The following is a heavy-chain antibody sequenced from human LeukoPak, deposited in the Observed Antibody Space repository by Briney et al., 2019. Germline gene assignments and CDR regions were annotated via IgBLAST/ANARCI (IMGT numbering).Heavy chain of an antibody. D-gene: IGHD1-26*01. Sequence: SQTLSLTCTVSGGSISSYYWSWIRQPPGKWLEWNGYIYYSGSTNYNPSLKSRVTISVDTSKNQFSLKLSSVTAADTAVYYCAWSSADYYYYGMDVWGQGTTVTVSS. J-gene: IGHJ6*02. CDR1: GGSISSYY. V-gene: IGHV4-59*08. CDR2: IYYSGST. CDR3: AWSSADYYYYGMDV.